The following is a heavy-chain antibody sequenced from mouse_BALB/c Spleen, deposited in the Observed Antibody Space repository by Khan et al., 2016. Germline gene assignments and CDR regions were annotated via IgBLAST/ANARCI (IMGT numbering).Heavy chain of an antibody. J-gene: IGHJ1*01. CDR3: AGEDSGGGSFDN. D-gene: IGHD1-1*02. V-gene: IGHV3-6*02. CDR1: GYSITSDYY. Sequence: EVQLQESGPGLVKPSQSLSLTCSVTGYSITSDYYWNWIRQFPGNKLEWMGYINYGGSNYHNPSPKNRISISRDTSKNQFFLMLNSGATEDTTTYYCAGEDSGGGSFDNWGAGTAVTVSS. CDR2: INYGGSN.